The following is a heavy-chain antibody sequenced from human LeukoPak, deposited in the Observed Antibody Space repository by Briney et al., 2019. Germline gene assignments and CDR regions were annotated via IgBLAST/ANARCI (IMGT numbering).Heavy chain of an antibody. Sequence: ASVKVSCKASGYTFTSYGISWVRQAPGQGLEWMGWISAYNGNTNYAQKLQGRVTMTTDTSTSTAYMELRSLRSDDTAVHYCAREVLGYDSSGYTWFDPWGQGTLVTVSS. J-gene: IGHJ5*02. CDR2: ISAYNGNT. D-gene: IGHD3-22*01. CDR1: GYTFTSYG. V-gene: IGHV1-18*01. CDR3: AREVLGYDSSGYTWFDP.